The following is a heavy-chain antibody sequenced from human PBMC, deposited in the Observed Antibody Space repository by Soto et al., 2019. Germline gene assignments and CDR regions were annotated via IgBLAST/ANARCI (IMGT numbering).Heavy chain of an antibody. CDR2: IYYSGST. J-gene: IGHJ4*02. CDR1: GGSISSGGYY. CDR3: ARDSPKPCSGGSCYSVDY. D-gene: IGHD2-15*01. Sequence: SETLSLTCTVSGGSISSGGYYWSWIRQHPGKGLEWIGYIYYSGSTYYNPSLKSRVTISVDTSKNQFSLKLSSVTAADTAVYYCARDSPKPCSGGSCYSVDYWGQGTLVTVSS. V-gene: IGHV4-31*03.